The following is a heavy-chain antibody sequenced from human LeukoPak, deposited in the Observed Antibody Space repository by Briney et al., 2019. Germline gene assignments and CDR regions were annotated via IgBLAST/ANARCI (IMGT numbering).Heavy chain of an antibody. J-gene: IGHJ5*02. CDR2: ISNSGTTK. CDR1: EFTFSDYY. D-gene: IGHD3-10*01. Sequence: RGESLKISCVGSEFTFSDYYMSWIRQAPGKGLEWISYISNSGTTKHYADSVKGRFTISRDNAKISLYLQMNSLRAEDTAVYYCARDVSFVSGSYYGGWFDPWGQGTLVRVSS. CDR3: ARDVSFVSGSYYGGWFDP. V-gene: IGHV3-11*01.